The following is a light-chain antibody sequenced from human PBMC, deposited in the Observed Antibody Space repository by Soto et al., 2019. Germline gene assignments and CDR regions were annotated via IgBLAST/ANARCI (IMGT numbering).Light chain of an antibody. Sequence: QSVLTQPPSVSGAPGQRVTISCTGSSSNIGAGYDVHWYQQLPGTAPKLLIYGNSNRPSGVPDRFSGSNSGTSAYLAITGLHAEDEADYYCQSYDSSLSGGVFGGGTKVTVL. J-gene: IGLJ3*02. V-gene: IGLV1-40*01. CDR2: GNS. CDR3: QSYDSSLSGGV. CDR1: SSNIGAGYD.